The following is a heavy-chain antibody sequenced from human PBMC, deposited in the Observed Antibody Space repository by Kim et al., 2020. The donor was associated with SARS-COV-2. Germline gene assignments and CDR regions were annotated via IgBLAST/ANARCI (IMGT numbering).Heavy chain of an antibody. J-gene: IGHJ4*02. D-gene: IGHD3-10*01. CDR2: INHSGST. CDR3: ARGATKSSPYYYGSGSYQFDY. Sequence: SETLSLTCAVYGGSFSGYYWSWIRQPPGKGLEWIGEINHSGSTNYNPSLKSRVTISVDTSKNQFSLKLSSVTAADTAVYYCARGATKSSPYYYGSGSYQFDYWGQGTLVTVSS. CDR1: GGSFSGYY. V-gene: IGHV4-34*01.